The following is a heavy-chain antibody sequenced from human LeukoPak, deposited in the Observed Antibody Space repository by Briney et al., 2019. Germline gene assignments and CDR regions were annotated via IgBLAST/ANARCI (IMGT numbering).Heavy chain of an antibody. CDR1: GFTFSNYG. V-gene: IGHV3-30*02. CDR3: AKDKLWGEDYFDY. Sequence: GGSLRLSCAASGFTFSNYGMHWARQAPGKGLKWVAFIRYDAITQYYSDSVKGRFTISRDNSKNTLYLQMNSLRAEDTAIYYCAKDKLWGEDYFDYWGQGTLVTVSS. D-gene: IGHD3-16*01. CDR2: IRYDAITQ. J-gene: IGHJ4*02.